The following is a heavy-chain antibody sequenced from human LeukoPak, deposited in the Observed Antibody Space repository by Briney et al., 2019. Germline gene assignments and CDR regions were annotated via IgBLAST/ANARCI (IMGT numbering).Heavy chain of an antibody. CDR3: ASTLGGGRDY. Sequence: PSETLTLTSTVSGGPNSSYHWSWIRQPAGKGLEWIGRIYTSGSTNYNPSLKSRVTMSVDTSKNQFSLKLSSVTAADTAVYYCASTLGGGRDYWGQGTLVTVSS. CDR1: GGPNSSYH. D-gene: IGHD3-16*01. V-gene: IGHV4-4*07. J-gene: IGHJ4*02. CDR2: IYTSGST.